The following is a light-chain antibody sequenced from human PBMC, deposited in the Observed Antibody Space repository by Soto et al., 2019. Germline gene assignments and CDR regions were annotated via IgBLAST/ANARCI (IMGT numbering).Light chain of an antibody. CDR1: TSNIGSYIL. Sequence: QSALTQPASVSGSPGQSITISCTGTTSNIGSYILVSWYQQHPGKAPKLIIYEASTRPSGVSNRFSGSKSGNTASLTISGLQAEDEADYYCCSYAGSSTYVFGGGTKLTVL. CDR2: EAS. V-gene: IGLV2-23*01. J-gene: IGLJ2*01. CDR3: CSYAGSSTYV.